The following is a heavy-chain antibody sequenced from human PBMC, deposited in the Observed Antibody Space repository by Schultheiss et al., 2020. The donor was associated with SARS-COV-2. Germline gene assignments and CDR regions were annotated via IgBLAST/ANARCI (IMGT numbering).Heavy chain of an antibody. Sequence: GESLKISCAASGFTFSSYWMHWVRQAPGKGLVWVSRINSDGSSTSYADSVKGRFTISRDNAKNTLYLQMNSLRAEDTAVYYCARANGDYSPAWWYFDLWGRGTLVTVSS. CDR2: INSDGSST. J-gene: IGHJ2*01. CDR3: ARANGDYSPAWWYFDL. D-gene: IGHD4-17*01. CDR1: GFTFSSYW. V-gene: IGHV3-74*01.